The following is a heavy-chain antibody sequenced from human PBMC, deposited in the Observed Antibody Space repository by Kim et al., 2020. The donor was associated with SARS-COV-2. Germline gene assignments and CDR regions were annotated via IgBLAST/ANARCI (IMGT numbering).Heavy chain of an antibody. CDR3: ARDYYGSGSYFSFYPYYYGMDV. Sequence: SETLSLTCTVSGGSVSSGSYYWSWIRQPPGKGLEWIGYIYYSGSTNYNPSLKSRVTISVDTSKNQFSLKLSSVTAADTAVYYCARDYYGSGSYFSFYPYYYGMDVWGQGTTVTVSS. V-gene: IGHV4-61*01. D-gene: IGHD3-10*01. CDR1: GGSVSSGSYY. J-gene: IGHJ6*02. CDR2: IYYSGST.